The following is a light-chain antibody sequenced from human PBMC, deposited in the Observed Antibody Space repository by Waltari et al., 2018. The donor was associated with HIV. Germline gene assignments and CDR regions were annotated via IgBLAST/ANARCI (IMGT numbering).Light chain of an antibody. J-gene: IGKJ3*01. CDR1: QSVSSSS. V-gene: IGKV3-20*01. CDR2: GAS. Sequence: SLSPGERATLSCRASQSVSSSSLAWYQQKPGQAPRLLIYGASSRATGIPDRFNGSGSGTDFTLTISRLEPEDFAVYYCQQYGNSPFTFGPGTKVDIK. CDR3: QQYGNSPFT.